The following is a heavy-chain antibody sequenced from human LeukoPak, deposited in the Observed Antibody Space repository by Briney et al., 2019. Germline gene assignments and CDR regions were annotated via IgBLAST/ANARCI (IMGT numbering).Heavy chain of an antibody. CDR3: ARDPRRYSSGSDAFDI. D-gene: IGHD6-19*01. Sequence: ASVIVSWKASGYTFASYGISWVRQAPGQGLEWMGWISAYNGNTNYAQKLQGRVTMTTDTSTSTAYMELRSLRSDDTAVYYCARDPRRYSSGSDAFDIWGQGTMVTVSS. CDR1: GYTFASYG. J-gene: IGHJ3*02. CDR2: ISAYNGNT. V-gene: IGHV1-18*01.